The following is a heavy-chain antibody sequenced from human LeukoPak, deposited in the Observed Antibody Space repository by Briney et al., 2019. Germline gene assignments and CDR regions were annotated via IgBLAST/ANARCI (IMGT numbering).Heavy chain of an antibody. J-gene: IGHJ6*02. V-gene: IGHV3-7*05. CDR2: IKGDGSEK. CDR3: ATVRRITMAGVDYYGMDV. D-gene: IGHD3-10*01. CDR1: GFTFRNYW. Sequence: PGGSLRLSCAASGFTFRNYWMIWVRQAPGKGLEWLGNIKGDGSEKRYADSVRGRFTISRDNAQTSLYLQMNSLRAEDTAVYYCATVRRITMAGVDYYGMDVWGQGTTVTVSS.